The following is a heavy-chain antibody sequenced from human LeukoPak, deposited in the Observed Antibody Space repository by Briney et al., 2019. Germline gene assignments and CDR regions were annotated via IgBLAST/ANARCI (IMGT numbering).Heavy chain of an antibody. V-gene: IGHV3-23D*01. D-gene: IGHD2-2*01. Sequence: PGRSLRLSCAASGFTFSSYAMSWVRQPPGKGLEWVSTISGSVSSTYSGGSTYYADPVKGRFTISRDDFKNTLYLQMNSLRAEDTAIYYCAKDPWDCSSTSCPDYWGHGTLVTVSS. CDR3: AKDPWDCSSTSCPDY. J-gene: IGHJ4*01. CDR1: GFTFSSYA. CDR2: ISGSVSSTYSGGST.